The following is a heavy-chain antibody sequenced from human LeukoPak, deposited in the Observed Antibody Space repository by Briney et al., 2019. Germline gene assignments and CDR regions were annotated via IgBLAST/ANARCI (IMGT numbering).Heavy chain of an antibody. J-gene: IGHJ4*02. D-gene: IGHD3-16*01. V-gene: IGHV3-7*03. CDR1: GFTFSSYW. CDR3: GRRGGMGSLDY. CDR2: IKQDGSEK. Sequence: GGSLRLSCAASGFTFSSYWMSWVRQAPGKGLEWVANIKQDGSEKNCVDSVRGRFTISRDNAKNSLYLQMNSLRAEDTAVYYCGRRGGMGSLDYWGQGTLVTVSS.